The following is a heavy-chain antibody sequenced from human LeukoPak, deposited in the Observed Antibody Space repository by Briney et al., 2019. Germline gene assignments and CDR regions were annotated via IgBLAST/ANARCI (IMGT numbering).Heavy chain of an antibody. D-gene: IGHD3-10*01. CDR2: ISYDGSNK. CDR3: AKDAGITMVRGVIDY. Sequence: GGSLRLSCAASGFTFSSYGMHWVRQAPGKGLEWVAVISYDGSNKYYADSVKGRFTISRDNSKNTLYLQMNSLRAEDTAVYYCAKDAGITMVRGVIDYWGLGTLVTVSS. CDR1: GFTFSSYG. V-gene: IGHV3-30*18. J-gene: IGHJ4*02.